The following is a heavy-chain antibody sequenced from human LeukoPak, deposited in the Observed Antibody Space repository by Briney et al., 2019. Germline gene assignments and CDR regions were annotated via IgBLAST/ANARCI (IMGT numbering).Heavy chain of an antibody. Sequence: ASVKVSCKASGYTFTGYYIHWVRQAPGQGLEWMGRINPNNGNTNYAQKLQGRVTMTTDTSTSTAYMELRSLRSDDTAVYYCARGGLIVVVPAARNTYDYWGQGTLVTVSS. V-gene: IGHV1-18*04. D-gene: IGHD2-2*01. CDR3: ARGGLIVVVPAARNTYDY. CDR2: INPNNGNT. CDR1: GYTFTGYY. J-gene: IGHJ4*02.